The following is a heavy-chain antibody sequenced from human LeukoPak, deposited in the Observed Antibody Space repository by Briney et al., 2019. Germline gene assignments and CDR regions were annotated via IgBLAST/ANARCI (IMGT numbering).Heavy chain of an antibody. D-gene: IGHD3-22*01. CDR2: IYYSGST. CDR3: ARDTPYYDSSGYYSFDI. Sequence: SETLSPTCTVSGGSISSYYWSWIRQPPGKGLEWIGYIYYSGSTNYNPSLKSRVTISVDTSKNQFSLKLSSVTAADTAVYYCARDTPYYDSSGYYSFDIWGQGTMVTVSS. J-gene: IGHJ3*02. V-gene: IGHV4-59*01. CDR1: GGSISSYY.